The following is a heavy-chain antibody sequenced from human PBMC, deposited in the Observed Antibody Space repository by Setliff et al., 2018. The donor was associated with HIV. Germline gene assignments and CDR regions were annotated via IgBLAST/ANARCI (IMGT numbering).Heavy chain of an antibody. J-gene: IGHJ4*02. CDR3: ARENYDILTGYYDY. Sequence: GGSLRLSCAVSGFTVSSNYMSWVRQAPGKGLEWVSVIYSGASTYYADSVKGRFTISRDNSKNTLYLQMNSLRAEDTAVYYCARENYDILTGYYDYWGQGALVTVSS. CDR2: IYSGAST. V-gene: IGHV3-53*05. D-gene: IGHD3-9*01. CDR1: GFTVSSNY.